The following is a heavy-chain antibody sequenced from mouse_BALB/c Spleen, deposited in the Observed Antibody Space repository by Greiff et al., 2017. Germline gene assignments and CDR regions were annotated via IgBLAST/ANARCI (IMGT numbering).Heavy chain of an antibody. CDR2: VYYSGTI. CDR3: ARGDDGYFDY. Sequence: EVQLQESGPGLVKPSQTVSLTCTVTGISITTGNYRWSWIRQFPGNKLEWIGYVYYSGTITYNPSLTSRTTITRDTSKNQFFLEMNSLTAEDTATYYCARGDDGYFDYWGQGTTLTVSS. D-gene: IGHD2-3*01. V-gene: IGHV3-5*02. CDR1: GISITTGNYR. J-gene: IGHJ2*01.